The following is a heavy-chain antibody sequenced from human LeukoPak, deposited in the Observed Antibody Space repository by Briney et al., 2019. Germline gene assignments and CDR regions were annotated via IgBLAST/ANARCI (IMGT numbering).Heavy chain of an antibody. CDR2: INPNSGGT. CDR3: ARDYSSGWYVY. CDR1: GYTFTAYY. Sequence: ASVKVSCKASGYTFTAYYMHWVRQAPGQGLEWMGWINPNSGGTNYAQKFQGRVTMTRDTSISTASTELSRLKSDDTAVYYCARDYSSGWYVYWGQGTLVTVSS. V-gene: IGHV1-2*02. D-gene: IGHD6-19*01. J-gene: IGHJ4*02.